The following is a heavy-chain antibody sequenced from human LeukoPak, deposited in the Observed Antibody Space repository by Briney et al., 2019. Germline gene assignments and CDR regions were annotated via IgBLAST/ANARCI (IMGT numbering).Heavy chain of an antibody. CDR3: AREYYYDSKGSFDI. CDR1: GGSISSSNW. Sequence: PSGTLSLTCAVSGGSISSSNWWSWVRQPPGKGLEWIGEIYHSGSTNFNPSLKSRVTISVDKSKNQFSLKLSSVTAADTAVYYCAREYYYDSKGSFDIWGQGTMVTASS. V-gene: IGHV4-4*02. J-gene: IGHJ3*02. CDR2: IYHSGST. D-gene: IGHD3-22*01.